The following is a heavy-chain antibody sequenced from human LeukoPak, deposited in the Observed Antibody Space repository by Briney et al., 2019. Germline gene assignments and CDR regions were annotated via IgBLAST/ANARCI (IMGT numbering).Heavy chain of an antibody. J-gene: IGHJ3*02. D-gene: IGHD1-1*01. CDR1: GFTFSSYW. V-gene: IGHV3-11*05. CDR3: ARVLLTTDAFDI. Sequence: AGSLRLSCAASGFTFSSYWMHWVRQAPGKGLEWVSYISSSSSYTNYADSVKGRFTISRDNAKNSLYLQMNSLRAEDTAVYYCARVLLTTDAFDIWGQGTMVTVSS. CDR2: ISSSSSYT.